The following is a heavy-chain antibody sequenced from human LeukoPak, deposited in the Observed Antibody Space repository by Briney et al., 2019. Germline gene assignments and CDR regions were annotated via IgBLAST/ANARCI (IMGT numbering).Heavy chain of an antibody. D-gene: IGHD2-15*01. V-gene: IGHV3-30*02. J-gene: IGHJ2*01. CDR3: AKLLYWYIDL. CDR2: IRYDGSNK. Sequence: PGGSLRLSCAASGFTFNNYGMHWVRQAPGKGLEWVAFIRYDGSNKYYADSVKGRFTISRDNSKNTLYLQMNSRRAEDTAVYYCAKLLYWYIDLWGRGTLVTVSS. CDR1: GFTFNNYG.